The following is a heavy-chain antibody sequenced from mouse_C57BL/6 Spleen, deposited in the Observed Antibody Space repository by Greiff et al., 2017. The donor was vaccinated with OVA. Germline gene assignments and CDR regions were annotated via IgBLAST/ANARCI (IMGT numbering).Heavy chain of an antibody. CDR1: GFTIKNTY. CDR2: IDPANGNT. Sequence: VHVKQSVAELVRPGASVKLSCTASGFTIKNTYMHWVKQRPEQGLEWIGRIDPANGNTKYAPKFQGKATITADTSSNTASLQLSSLTSEDTAIYYCARDYGSLLDYWGQGTTLTVSS. D-gene: IGHD1-1*01. CDR3: ARDYGSLLDY. J-gene: IGHJ2*01. V-gene: IGHV14-3*01.